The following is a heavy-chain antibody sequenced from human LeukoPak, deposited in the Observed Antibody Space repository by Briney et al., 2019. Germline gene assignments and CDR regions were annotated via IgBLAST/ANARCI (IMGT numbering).Heavy chain of an antibody. Sequence: ASVTVSCKASGYTFTSYGISWVRQAPGKGLEWMGGFDPEDGETIYAQKFQGRVTMTEDTSTDTAYMELSSLRSEDTAVYYCATARQYYYDSSGYYFAYWGQGTLVTVSS. CDR2: FDPEDGET. CDR3: ATARQYYYDSSGYYFAY. D-gene: IGHD3-22*01. V-gene: IGHV1-24*01. J-gene: IGHJ4*02. CDR1: GYTFTSYG.